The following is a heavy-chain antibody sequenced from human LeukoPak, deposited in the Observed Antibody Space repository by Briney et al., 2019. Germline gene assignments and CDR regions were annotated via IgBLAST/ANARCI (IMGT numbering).Heavy chain of an antibody. CDR1: GYTFTGYY. V-gene: IGHV1-2*02. Sequence: ASVKVSCKASGYTFTGYYMHWVRQAPGQGLESMGWINPNSGGTNYAQKFQGRVTMTRDTSISTAYMELSRLRSDDTAVYYCARGDRHTYYYDGSGYSLFDYWGQGTLVTVSS. CDR2: INPNSGGT. D-gene: IGHD3-22*01. J-gene: IGHJ4*02. CDR3: ARGDRHTYYYDGSGYSLFDY.